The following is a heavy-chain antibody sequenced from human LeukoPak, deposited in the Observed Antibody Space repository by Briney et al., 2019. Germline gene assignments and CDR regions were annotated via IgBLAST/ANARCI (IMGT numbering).Heavy chain of an antibody. CDR2: IWYDGSNK. D-gene: IGHD3-10*01. CDR1: GFTFSSYG. Sequence: GGSLRLSCAASGFTFSSYGMHWVRQAPGKGLEWVAVIWYDGSNKYYADSVKGRFTISRDNSKNTLYLQMNSLRAEDTAVYYCARDGGSGHYYYYYGMDVWGQRTTVTVSS. V-gene: IGHV3-33*01. J-gene: IGHJ6*02. CDR3: ARDGGSGHYYYYYGMDV.